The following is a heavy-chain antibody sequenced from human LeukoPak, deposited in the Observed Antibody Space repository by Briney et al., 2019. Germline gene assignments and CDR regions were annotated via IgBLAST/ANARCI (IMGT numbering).Heavy chain of an antibody. J-gene: IGHJ4*02. Sequence: GGSLRLSCAASGFTFSSYAMSWVRQAPGKGLEWVSAISGSGGSTYYADSVKGRFTISRDNSKNTLYLQMNSLRAEDTAVYYCARDFIAARKPFDYWGQGTLVTVSS. D-gene: IGHD6-6*01. CDR3: ARDFIAARKPFDY. CDR1: GFTFSSYA. V-gene: IGHV3-23*01. CDR2: ISGSGGST.